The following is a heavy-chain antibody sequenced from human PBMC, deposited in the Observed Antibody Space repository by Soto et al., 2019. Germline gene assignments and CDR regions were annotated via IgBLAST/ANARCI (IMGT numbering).Heavy chain of an antibody. D-gene: IGHD2-2*01. CDR3: ARVGDIVLVPALMVGLMDV. J-gene: IGHJ6*02. V-gene: IGHV1-18*01. Sequence: QVQLVQSGAEVKKPGASVKVSCKASGYTFTSYGISWVRQAPGQGLEWMGWISAYNGNTNYAQKLQGRVTMTTDTSTSTAYMELRSLRSDDTAVYYCARVGDIVLVPALMVGLMDVWGQGTTVTVSS. CDR2: ISAYNGNT. CDR1: GYTFTSYG.